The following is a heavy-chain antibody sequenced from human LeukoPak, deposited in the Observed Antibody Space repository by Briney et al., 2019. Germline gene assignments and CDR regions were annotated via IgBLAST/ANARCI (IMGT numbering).Heavy chain of an antibody. CDR2: IWYDGSNK. Sequence: GGSLRLSCAASGFTFSSYGMHWVRQAPGKGLEWVAVIWYDGSNKYYADSVKGRFTISRDNSRNTLYLQMSSLRAEDTAVYYCAKSHSVAVAGTYSTYYFDSWGQGTLVTVSS. CDR1: GFTFSSYG. V-gene: IGHV3-33*06. CDR3: AKSHSVAVAGTYSTYYFDS. D-gene: IGHD6-19*01. J-gene: IGHJ4*02.